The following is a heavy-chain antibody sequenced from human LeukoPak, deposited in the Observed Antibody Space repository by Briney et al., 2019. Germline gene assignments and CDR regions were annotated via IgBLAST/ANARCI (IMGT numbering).Heavy chain of an antibody. Sequence: GGSLRLSCAASGFTFSNYAMSWVRQVPGKGLEWVSAISSGAGTTGYADSVKGRFTISRGNAKNSLYLQMNSLRAEDSGVYYCAKDYGLEWGQGTLVTVSS. CDR1: GFTFSNYA. CDR2: ISSGAGTT. V-gene: IGHV3-23*01. CDR3: AKDYGLE. D-gene: IGHD4-17*01. J-gene: IGHJ4*02.